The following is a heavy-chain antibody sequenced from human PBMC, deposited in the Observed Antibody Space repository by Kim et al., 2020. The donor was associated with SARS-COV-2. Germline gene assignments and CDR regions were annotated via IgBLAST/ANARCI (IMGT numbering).Heavy chain of an antibody. CDR1: GFTFSSYS. D-gene: IGHD3-3*01. V-gene: IGHV3-21*01. J-gene: IGHJ6*02. CDR3: ARVGDDFWSGYFDGMDV. Sequence: GGSLRLSCAASGFTFSSYSMNWVRQAPGKGLEWVSSISSSSSYIYYADSVKGRFTISRDNAKNSLYLQMNSLRAEDTAVYYCARVGDDFWSGYFDGMDVWGQGTTVTVSS. CDR2: ISSSSSYI.